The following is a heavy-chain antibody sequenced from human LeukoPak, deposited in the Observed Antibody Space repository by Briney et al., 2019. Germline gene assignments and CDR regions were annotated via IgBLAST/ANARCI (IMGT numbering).Heavy chain of an antibody. J-gene: IGHJ4*02. D-gene: IGHD1-7*01. CDR3: ARSMSITGTTGY. V-gene: IGHV1-2*02. CDR1: GYTFTGYY. CDR2: INPNSGGT. Sequence: ASVKVSCKASGYTFTGYYMHWVRQAPGQGLERMGWINPNSGGTNYAQKFQGRVTMTRDTSISTAYMELSRLRSDDTAVYYCARSMSITGTTGYWGQGTLVTVSS.